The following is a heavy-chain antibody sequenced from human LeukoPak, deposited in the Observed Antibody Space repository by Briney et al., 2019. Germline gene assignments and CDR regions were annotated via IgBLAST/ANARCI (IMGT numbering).Heavy chain of an antibody. CDR1: GGSISGYY. V-gene: IGHV4-59*01. D-gene: IGHD3-16*01. CDR2: IYYNGKA. CDR3: AKFGADYDMYV. Sequence: SETLSLTCTVSGGSISGYYWTWIRQPPGKGLVWIGQIYYNGKADYNPSLESRITISVDTSKNKISLKLNSVTAADTAIYYCAKFGADYDMYVWGQGITVAVSS. J-gene: IGHJ6*02.